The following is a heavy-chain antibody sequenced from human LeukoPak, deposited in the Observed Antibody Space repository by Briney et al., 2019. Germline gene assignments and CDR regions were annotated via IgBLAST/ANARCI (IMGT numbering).Heavy chain of an antibody. J-gene: IGHJ3*02. CDR3: ARFPTSAPHPDAFDI. CDR1: GGSISSSNW. V-gene: IGHV4-4*02. Sequence: SETLSLTCAVSGGSISSSNWWSWVRQPPGEGLEWIGEIYHSGRTNYNPSLKSRVTISVDKSKNQFSLKLSSVTAADTAVYYCARFPTSAPHPDAFDIGGQGTMVTVSS. CDR2: IYHSGRT.